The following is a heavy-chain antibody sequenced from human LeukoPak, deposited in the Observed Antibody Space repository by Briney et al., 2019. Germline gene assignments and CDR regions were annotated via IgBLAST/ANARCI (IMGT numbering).Heavy chain of an antibody. CDR1: GGSISSGGYS. Sequence: SETLSLTCAVSGGSISSGGYSWSWIRQPPGKGLEWIGYIYHSGSTYYNPSLKSRVTISVVRSKNQFSLKLSSVTAADTAVYYCARGGSYRVPDYWGQGTLVTVSS. CDR3: ARGGSYRVPDY. D-gene: IGHD1-26*01. J-gene: IGHJ4*02. CDR2: IYHSGST. V-gene: IGHV4-30-2*01.